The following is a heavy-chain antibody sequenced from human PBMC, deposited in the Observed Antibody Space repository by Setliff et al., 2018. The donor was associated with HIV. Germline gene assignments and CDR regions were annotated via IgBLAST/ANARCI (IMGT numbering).Heavy chain of an antibody. CDR1: GYTFTGYY. Sequence: ASVKVSCKTSGYTFTGYYVHWVRQAPGQGLEWMGWINPNNGDKNYAQKFQGRVTMTRDTSISTAYMELSSLTSADTAVYYCARGLTSRRGNWFDPWGQGTLVTVSS. D-gene: IGHD3-10*01. J-gene: IGHJ5*02. CDR2: INPNNGDK. CDR3: ARGLTSRRGNWFDP. V-gene: IGHV1-2*02.